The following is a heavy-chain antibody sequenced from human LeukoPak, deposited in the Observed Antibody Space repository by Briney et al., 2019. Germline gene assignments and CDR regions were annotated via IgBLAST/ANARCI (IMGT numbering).Heavy chain of an antibody. V-gene: IGHV1-8*02. CDR2: VSPNSGKT. CDR1: GYTFTTYD. D-gene: IGHD1-7*01. J-gene: IGHJ6*03. CDR3: VRGYFNWNYAGVGEYCYMDV. Sequence: ASVKVSCKASGYTFTTYDMHWVRQASGQGLEWMGWVSPNSGKTADAQKFQDRVTMTRDTSISTGYMELSSLRPEDTAVYYCVRGYFNWNYAGVGEYCYMDVWGKGTTVTVSS.